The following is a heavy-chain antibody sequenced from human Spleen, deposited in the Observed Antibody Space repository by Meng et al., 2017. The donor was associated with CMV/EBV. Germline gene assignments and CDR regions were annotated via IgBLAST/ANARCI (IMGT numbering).Heavy chain of an antibody. CDR3: ARGDSSGYYPEY. Sequence: SETLSLTCTVSGGSISSYYWSWIRQPPGKGLEWIGYIYYSGSTNYNPSLKSRVTISVDTSKNQFSLKLSSVTAADTVVYYCARGDSSGYYPEYWGQGTLVTVSS. V-gene: IGHV4-59*01. CDR2: IYYSGST. J-gene: IGHJ4*02. D-gene: IGHD3-22*01. CDR1: GGSISSYY.